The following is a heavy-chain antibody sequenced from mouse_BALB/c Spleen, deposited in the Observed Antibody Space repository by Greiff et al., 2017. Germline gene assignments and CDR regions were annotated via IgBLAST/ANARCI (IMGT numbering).Heavy chain of an antibody. V-gene: IGHV1-5*01. CDR3: THGYYDAMDY. CDR2: IYPGNSDT. Sequence: EVKLQESGTVLARPGASVKMSCKASGYTFTSYWMHWVKQRPGQGLEWIGAIYPGNSDTSYNQKFKGKAKQTAATSTSTAYMVLSRLTNEDSAVYYCTHGYYDAMDYWGQGTSVTVSS. D-gene: IGHD2-2*01. J-gene: IGHJ4*01. CDR1: GYTFTSYW.